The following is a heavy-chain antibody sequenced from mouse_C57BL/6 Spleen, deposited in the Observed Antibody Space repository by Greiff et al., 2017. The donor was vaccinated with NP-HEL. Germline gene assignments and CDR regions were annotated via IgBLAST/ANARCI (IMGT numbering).Heavy chain of an antibody. D-gene: IGHD1-1*01. J-gene: IGHJ3*01. V-gene: IGHV1-53*01. CDR2: INPSNGGT. CDR1: GYTFTSYW. Sequence: QVQLQQPGTELVKPGASVKLSCKASGYTFTSYWMHWVKQRPGQGLEWIGNINPSNGGTNYNEKFKSKATLTVDKSSSTAYMQLSSLTSEDSAVYYCARDYYGSSYDRTWFAYWGQGTLVTVSA. CDR3: ARDYYGSSYDRTWFAY.